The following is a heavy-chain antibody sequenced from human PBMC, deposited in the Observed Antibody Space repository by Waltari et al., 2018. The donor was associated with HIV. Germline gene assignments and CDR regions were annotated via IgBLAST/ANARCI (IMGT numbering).Heavy chain of an antibody. CDR2: IGGSGVST. D-gene: IGHD5-12*01. Sequence: EVQLLESGGGLVQPGGSLRLSCAASGFTFSRYAMSWVRQAPGKGREWGSAIGGSGVSTYYAGSVKGRFTISRDNSKNTLYLQMNSLRAEDTAVYYCAKDPMDIVATINYYGMDVWGQGTTVTVSS. CDR3: AKDPMDIVATINYYGMDV. CDR1: GFTFSRYA. V-gene: IGHV3-23*01. J-gene: IGHJ6*02.